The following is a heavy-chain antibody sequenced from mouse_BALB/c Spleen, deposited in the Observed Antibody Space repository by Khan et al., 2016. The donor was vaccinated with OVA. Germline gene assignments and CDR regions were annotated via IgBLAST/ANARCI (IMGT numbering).Heavy chain of an antibody. D-gene: IGHD1-1*01. Sequence: DVMLVESGGDIVKPGGSLKLSCAASGFTFSTYGMSWVRQTPDKRLEWVATVSTGGHYTYYSDTVKGRFTISRDNAKNTLYLQMTSLRSEDTAMFYCTRLAYYDDSEGFAYWGQGTLVTVSA. J-gene: IGHJ3*01. CDR3: TRLAYYDDSEGFAY. CDR1: GFTFSTYG. CDR2: VSTGGHYT. V-gene: IGHV5-6*02.